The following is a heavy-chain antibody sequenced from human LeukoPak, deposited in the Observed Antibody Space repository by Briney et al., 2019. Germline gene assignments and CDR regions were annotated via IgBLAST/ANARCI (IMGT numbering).Heavy chain of an antibody. CDR2: SIPIFGTA. Sequence: SVKVSCKASGGTFCSYAISWGRQAPGQGLEWMGGSIPIFGTANYAQKFQGRVTIAADKSTSTAYMELSSLRSEDTAVYYCARARLAAARNFDYWGQGTLVTVSS. CDR3: ARARLAAARNFDY. V-gene: IGHV1-69*06. J-gene: IGHJ4*02. D-gene: IGHD6-13*01. CDR1: GGTFCSYA.